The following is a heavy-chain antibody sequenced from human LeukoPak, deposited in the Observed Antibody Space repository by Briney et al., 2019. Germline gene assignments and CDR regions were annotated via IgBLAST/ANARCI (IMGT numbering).Heavy chain of an antibody. J-gene: IGHJ4*02. CDR2: IYYSGST. Sequence: PSETLSLTCTVSGDSISRSSFYWGWIRQPPGKGLEWIVSIYYSGSTYYNPSLKSRVIISVDTSKNQFSLKLSSVTAADTAVYYCASPGCYASGTYCHYFDYWGQGTLVTVSS. CDR3: ASPGCYASGTYCHYFDY. V-gene: IGHV4-39*01. D-gene: IGHD3-10*01. CDR1: GDSISRSSFY.